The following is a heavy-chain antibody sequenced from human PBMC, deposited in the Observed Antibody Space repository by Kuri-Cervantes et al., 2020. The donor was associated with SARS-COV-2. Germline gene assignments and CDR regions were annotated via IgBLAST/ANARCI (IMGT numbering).Heavy chain of an antibody. J-gene: IGHJ6*03. V-gene: IGHV3-7*03. Sequence: GGSLRLSCAASEFTFSSYWMSWVRQAPGRGLEWVANIMPDGSDTYYVDSVKGRFTVSRDNAKNSLYLQMNSLRGEDTAVYYCARGNDFWNGHSAPFYCMDVWGKGTTVTVSS. CDR1: EFTFSSYW. CDR2: IMPDGSDT. CDR3: ARGNDFWNGHSAPFYCMDV. D-gene: IGHD3-3*01.